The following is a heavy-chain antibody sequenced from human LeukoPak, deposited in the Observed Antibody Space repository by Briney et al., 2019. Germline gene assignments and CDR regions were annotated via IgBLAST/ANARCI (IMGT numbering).Heavy chain of an antibody. D-gene: IGHD1-26*01. Sequence: GGSLRLSCAASGFTFSNAWMSWVRQAPGKGLERVGRIKSKTDGGTTDYAAPVKGRFTISRDDSKNTLYLQMNSLKTEDTAVYYCTTEGGSYYRNRRFDYWGQGTLVTVSS. V-gene: IGHV3-15*01. CDR1: GFTFSNAW. CDR2: IKSKTDGGTT. J-gene: IGHJ4*02. CDR3: TTEGGSYYRNRRFDY.